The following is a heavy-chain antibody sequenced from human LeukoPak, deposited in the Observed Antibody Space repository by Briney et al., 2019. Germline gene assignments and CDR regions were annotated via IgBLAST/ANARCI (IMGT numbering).Heavy chain of an antibody. V-gene: IGHV3-11*06. J-gene: IGHJ4*02. CDR3: ARADNGYDWDY. D-gene: IGHD5-12*01. CDR1: GFTFTDYY. CDR2: ISSSSSYI. Sequence: GGSLRLSCAVSGFTFTDYYMSWIRQAPGKGLEWVSSISSSSSYIYYADSVKGRFTISRDNAKNSLYLQMNSLRAEDTAVYYCARADNGYDWDYWGQGTLVTVSS.